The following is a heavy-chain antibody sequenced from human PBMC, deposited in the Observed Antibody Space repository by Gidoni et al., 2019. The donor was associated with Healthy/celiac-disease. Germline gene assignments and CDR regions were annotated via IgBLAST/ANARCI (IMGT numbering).Heavy chain of an antibody. J-gene: IGHJ4*02. V-gene: IGHV1-2*04. CDR3: ARGPSIAVAGTVFDY. D-gene: IGHD6-19*01. CDR2: INPNSGGT. CDR1: GYTFTGYY. Sequence: QVQLVQSGAAVKKPGASVKVSCKASGYTFTGYYMHWVRQAPGQGLEWMGWINPNSGGTNYAQKFQGWVTMTRDTSISTAYMELSRLRSDDTAVYYCARGPSIAVAGTVFDYWGQGTLVTVSS.